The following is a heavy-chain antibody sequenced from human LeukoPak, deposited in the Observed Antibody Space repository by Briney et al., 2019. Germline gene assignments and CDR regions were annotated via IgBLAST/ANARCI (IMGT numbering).Heavy chain of an antibody. J-gene: IGHJ6*03. CDR2: SSTVTGNI. CDR1: GFAFISTS. Sequence: GGSLRLSCAASGFAFISTSIHWVRQAPGKGREWLSYSSTVTGNIYYADSVKSRFTISTDNAKSSLYLQMSSLRAEDTAVYFCATTGNFYDMDVWGKGTTVTVSS. CDR3: ATTGNFYDMDV. D-gene: IGHD1-1*01. V-gene: IGHV3-48*04.